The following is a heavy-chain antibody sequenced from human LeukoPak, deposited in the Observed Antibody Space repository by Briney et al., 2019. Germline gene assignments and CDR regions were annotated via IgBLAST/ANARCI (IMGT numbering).Heavy chain of an antibody. D-gene: IGHD3-9*01. Sequence: SETLSLTCAVYGGSFSGYYWSWIRQPPGKGLEWIGEINHSGSTNYNPSLKSRVTISVDTSKNQFSLKLSSVTAADTAVYYCARWGGVDWLDNRFDPWGQGTLVTVSS. CDR1: GGSFSGYY. V-gene: IGHV4-34*01. J-gene: IGHJ5*02. CDR3: ARWGGVDWLDNRFDP. CDR2: INHSGST.